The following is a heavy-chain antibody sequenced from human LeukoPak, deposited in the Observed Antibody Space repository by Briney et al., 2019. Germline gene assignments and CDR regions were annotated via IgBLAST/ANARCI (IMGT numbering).Heavy chain of an antibody. Sequence: GGSLRLSCAASGFTFSSYEMNWVRQAPGKGLEWVSYISSSGSTIYYAYSVKGRFTISRDNAKNSLYLQMNSLRAEDTAVYYCARDARLYYYDSSGDFDYWGQGTLVTVSS. CDR3: ARDARLYYYDSSGDFDY. D-gene: IGHD3-22*01. CDR2: ISSSGSTI. J-gene: IGHJ4*02. CDR1: GFTFSSYE. V-gene: IGHV3-48*03.